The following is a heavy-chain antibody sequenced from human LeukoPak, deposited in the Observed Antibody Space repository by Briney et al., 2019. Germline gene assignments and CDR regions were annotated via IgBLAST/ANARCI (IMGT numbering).Heavy chain of an antibody. CDR1: GGSISSGGHY. D-gene: IGHD3-16*02. V-gene: IGHV4-31*03. Sequence: SETLSLTCTVSGGSISSGGHYWSWIRQHPGKGLEWIGYIYYSGRTYYNPSLKSRVTIPVDTSKTQFSLKLSSVTAADTAVYYCARAPRLGELSLGCWGQGTLVTVSS. CDR2: IYYSGRT. J-gene: IGHJ4*02. CDR3: ARAPRLGELSLGC.